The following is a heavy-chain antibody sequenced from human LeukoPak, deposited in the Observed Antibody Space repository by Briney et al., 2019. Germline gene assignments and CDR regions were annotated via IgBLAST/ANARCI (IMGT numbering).Heavy chain of an antibody. CDR1: GYTFTSYG. Sequence: ASVKVSCKASGYTFTSYGITWVRQAPGQGPEWVGWISAYNGNTNYAQKLQGRVTMTTDTSTSTAYMELRSLRSDDTAVYYCARDHFLVGATSPLDYWGQGTLVTVSS. CDR3: ARDHFLVGATSPLDY. J-gene: IGHJ4*02. CDR2: ISAYNGNT. V-gene: IGHV1-18*01. D-gene: IGHD1-26*01.